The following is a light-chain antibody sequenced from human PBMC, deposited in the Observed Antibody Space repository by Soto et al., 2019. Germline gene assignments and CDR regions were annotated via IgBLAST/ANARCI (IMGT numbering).Light chain of an antibody. Sequence: AIRMTQSPSSFSASTGDRVTITCRASQGISSYLAWYQQKPGKAPKLLIYAASTLQSGVPSRFSGSGSGTDFTLTISCQQSEDFATYSCQQYYSYSYTFGQGTKLEIK. CDR2: AAS. J-gene: IGKJ2*01. V-gene: IGKV1-8*01. CDR3: QQYYSYSYT. CDR1: QGISSY.